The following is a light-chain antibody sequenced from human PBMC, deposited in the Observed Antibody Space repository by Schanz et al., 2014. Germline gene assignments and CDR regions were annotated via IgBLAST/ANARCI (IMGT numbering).Light chain of an antibody. Sequence: VMTQSPATLSVSAGERATLSCRASQSVSSSYLAWYQQKPGQAPRVLIYGASIRASGIPDRFSGSGYGTDFSLTITRLEPEDFAVYYCQQYGSSPPTFGQGTKVEIK. CDR1: QSVSSSY. CDR3: QQYGSSPPT. CDR2: GAS. V-gene: IGKV3-20*01. J-gene: IGKJ1*01.